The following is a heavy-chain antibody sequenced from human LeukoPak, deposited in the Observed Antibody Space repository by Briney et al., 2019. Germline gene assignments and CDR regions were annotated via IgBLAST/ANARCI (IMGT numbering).Heavy chain of an antibody. J-gene: IGHJ4*02. CDR1: GYTFTGYY. Sequence: ASVKVSCKASGYTFTGYYMHWVRQAPGQGLEWMGWINPNNGGTNYAQKFQGRVTFTRDTSISTAYMELSGLRSDDTAIYYCARVYDSSGHYPIDYWGQGTLVTVSS. V-gene: IGHV1-2*02. CDR3: ARVYDSSGHYPIDY. D-gene: IGHD3-22*01. CDR2: INPNNGGT.